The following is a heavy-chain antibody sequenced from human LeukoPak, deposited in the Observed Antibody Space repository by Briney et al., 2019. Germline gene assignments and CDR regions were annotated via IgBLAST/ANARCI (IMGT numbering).Heavy chain of an antibody. CDR2: ISSSSSYI. CDR1: GFTFSSYS. J-gene: IGHJ3*02. D-gene: IGHD6-19*01. CDR3: ARDIRSSSGPIDAFDI. V-gene: IGHV3-21*01. Sequence: GGSLRLSCVASGFTFSSYSMNWVRQAPGKGLEWVSSISSSSSYISYADSVKGRFTISRDNAKNSLYLQMNSLRAEDTAVYYCARDIRSSSGPIDAFDIWGQGTMVTVPS.